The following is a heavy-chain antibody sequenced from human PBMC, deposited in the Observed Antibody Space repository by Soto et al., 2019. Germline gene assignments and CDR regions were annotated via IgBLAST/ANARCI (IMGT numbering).Heavy chain of an antibody. D-gene: IGHD3-10*01. Sequence: SETLSLTCTVSGGSINSYYWSWIGQAPGKRLEWIGYISHSGTTNYNPSLKSRLTISLNTAKNQFSLKLRSVTAADTAVYYCARGTRATQYYFYFHGMDVWGQGTTVTVSS. CDR3: ARGTRATQYYFYFHGMDV. CDR1: GGSINSYY. J-gene: IGHJ6*02. CDR2: ISHSGTT. V-gene: IGHV4-59*01.